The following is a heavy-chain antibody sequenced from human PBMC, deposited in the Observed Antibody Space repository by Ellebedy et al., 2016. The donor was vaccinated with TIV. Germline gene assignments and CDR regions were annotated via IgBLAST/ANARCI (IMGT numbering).Heavy chain of an antibody. J-gene: IGHJ4*02. Sequence: SETLSLTXSVSRGSISSNVYYWGWIRQPPGKGLEWLGNIYFSGNTYYNPSLKSRVTISLDTSKNQFSLDLTSVTAADAAMYFCAKTRLTMIRGDIRRGYYFDSWGQGTLVTVSS. V-gene: IGHV4-39*07. CDR2: IYFSGNT. CDR1: RGSISSNVYY. CDR3: AKTRLTMIRGDIRRGYYFDS. D-gene: IGHD3-10*01.